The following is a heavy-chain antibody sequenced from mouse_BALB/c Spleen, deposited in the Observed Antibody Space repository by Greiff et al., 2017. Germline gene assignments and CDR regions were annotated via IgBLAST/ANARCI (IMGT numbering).Heavy chain of an antibody. J-gene: IGHJ4*01. CDR3: ARDWDYYAMDY. V-gene: IGHV5-6*01. CDR1: GFTFSSYA. Sequence: EVHLVESGGGLVKPGGSLKLSCAASGFTFSSYAMSWVRQTPEKRLEWVATISDGGSYTYYPDSVKGRFTISRDNAKNNLYLQMSSLKSEDTAMYYCARDWDYYAMDYWGQGTSVTVSS. CDR2: ISDGGSYT.